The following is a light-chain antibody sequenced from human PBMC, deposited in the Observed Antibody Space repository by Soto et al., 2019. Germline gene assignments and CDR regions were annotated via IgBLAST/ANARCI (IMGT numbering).Light chain of an antibody. CDR2: DAS. J-gene: IGKJ1*01. V-gene: IGKV3-20*01. CDR3: QQYGTSPLT. CDR1: QSVNSRY. Sequence: IVLTQSPGTLSVSPGERATLSCRASQSVNSRYLSWYQQKPGQAPRLLIYDASSRATGIPDRFSGSRSGTDCTLTISRLEPEDFAIYYCQQYGTSPLTFGQGTKVEIK.